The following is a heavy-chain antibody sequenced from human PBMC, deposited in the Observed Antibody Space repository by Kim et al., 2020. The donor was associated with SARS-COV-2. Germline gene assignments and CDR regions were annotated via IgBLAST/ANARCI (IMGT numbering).Heavy chain of an antibody. CDR3: ARTIAGRPEAFDI. V-gene: IGHV4-39*01. J-gene: IGHJ3*02. Sequence: SETLSLTCTVSGGSISSSNYYWGWIRQPPGKGLEWIGYIYYSGNTYYNPSLKSRVTVSVDTSKNQFSLKLSSVTAADTAVYYCARTIAGRPEAFDICGQG. CDR2: IYYSGNT. CDR1: GGSISSSNYY. D-gene: IGHD6-6*01.